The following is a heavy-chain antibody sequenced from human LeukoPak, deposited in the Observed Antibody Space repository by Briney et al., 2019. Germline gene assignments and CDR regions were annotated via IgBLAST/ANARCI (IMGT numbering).Heavy chain of an antibody. CDR1: GYXFTSYW. CDR3: ARQGEYSSSYYFDY. J-gene: IGHJ4*02. D-gene: IGHD6-6*01. Sequence: GESLKISCNGSGYXFTSYWICWVRQMPGKGLEWMGIIYPGDSDTRYSPSFQGQVTISADKSISTAYLQWSSLKASDTAMYYCARQGEYSSSYYFDYWGQGTLVTVSS. V-gene: IGHV5-51*01. CDR2: IYPGDSDT.